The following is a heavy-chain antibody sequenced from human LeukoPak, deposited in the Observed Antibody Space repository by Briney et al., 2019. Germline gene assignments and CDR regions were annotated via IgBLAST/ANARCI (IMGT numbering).Heavy chain of an antibody. CDR1: GFTFASYA. D-gene: IGHD3-10*01. Sequence: PGGSLRLSCAASGFTFASYAMTWVRQAPGKGLEWVSYISKRGGSTSYADSVKGRFTISRDTSLNTLYLQMTSLRAEDTAVYFCAKRGIVIRGILVIGYHQEAYHYDYWGQGVLVTVSS. J-gene: IGHJ4*02. V-gene: IGHV3-23*01. CDR2: ISKRGGST. CDR3: AKRGIVIRGILVIGYHQEAYHYDY.